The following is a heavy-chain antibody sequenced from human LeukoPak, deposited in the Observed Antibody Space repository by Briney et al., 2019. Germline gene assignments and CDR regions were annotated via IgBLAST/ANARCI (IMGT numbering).Heavy chain of an antibody. D-gene: IGHD3-22*01. J-gene: IGHJ5*02. CDR2: ISAYNGNT. Sequence: ASVKVSCKASGYTFTSYGISWVRQAPGQGLEWMGWISAYNGNTNYAQKLQGRVTMTTDTSTSTAYMELRSLTSDDTAVYYCARPSSYYYDSSGYYSGNWFDPWGQGTLVTVSS. CDR3: ARPSSYYYDSSGYYSGNWFDP. V-gene: IGHV1-18*01. CDR1: GYTFTSYG.